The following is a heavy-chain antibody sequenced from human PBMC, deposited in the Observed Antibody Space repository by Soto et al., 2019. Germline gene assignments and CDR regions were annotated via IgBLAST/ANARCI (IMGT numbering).Heavy chain of an antibody. CDR1: GYTFTSYG. D-gene: IGHD1-1*01. CDR3: ARGRYGDY. V-gene: IGHV1-18*01. Sequence: QVHLVQSGAEVKKPGASVKVSCKASGYTFTSYGITWVRQAPGQGLEWLGWISAHNGNTDYAQKLGGRVIVTRDTSATPAYMELRSLISDATAVYYCARGRYGDYWGQGALVTVSS. J-gene: IGHJ4*02. CDR2: ISAHNGNT.